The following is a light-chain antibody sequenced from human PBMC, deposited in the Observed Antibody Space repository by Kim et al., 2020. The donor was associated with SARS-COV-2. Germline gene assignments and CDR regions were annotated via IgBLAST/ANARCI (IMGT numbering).Light chain of an antibody. V-gene: IGKV3-20*01. CDR3: QQYSTSLT. Sequence: LTPGEGATLSCRANESVNYNYLAWYQQKPGQAPRLLMFGASRRATGIPDRFTGSGSGTDFTLSISRLEPEDFAVYHCQQYSTSLTFGQGTRLEIK. J-gene: IGKJ5*01. CDR2: GAS. CDR1: ESVNYNY.